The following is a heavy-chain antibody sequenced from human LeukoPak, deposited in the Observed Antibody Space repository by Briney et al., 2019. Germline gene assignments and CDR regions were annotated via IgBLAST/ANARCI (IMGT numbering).Heavy chain of an antibody. Sequence: GGSLRLSCVASGFSFNYYWMSWVRQAPGKGLEWVAVISYDGSNKYYADSVKGRFTISRDNSKNTLYLQMNSLRVEDTAVYYCARDGLYCDFWSTTRVNWFDPWGQGTLVTVSS. V-gene: IGHV3-30*03. CDR2: ISYDGSNK. J-gene: IGHJ5*02. D-gene: IGHD3-3*01. CDR3: ARDGLYCDFWSTTRVNWFDP. CDR1: GFSFNYYW.